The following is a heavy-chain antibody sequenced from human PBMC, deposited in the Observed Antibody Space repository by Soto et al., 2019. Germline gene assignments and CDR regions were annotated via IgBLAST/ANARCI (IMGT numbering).Heavy chain of an antibody. V-gene: IGHV4-31*03. CDR2: TYYSGST. CDR3: ARGTDDSSGYYYGY. D-gene: IGHD3-22*01. J-gene: IGHJ4*02. CDR1: GGSISSGGYY. Sequence: PSETLSLTCTVSGGSISSGGYYWSWIRQHPGKGLEWIGYTYYSGSTYYNPSLKSRVTISVDTSKNQFSLKLSSVTAADTAVYYCARGTDDSSGYYYGYWSQGTLVTVSS.